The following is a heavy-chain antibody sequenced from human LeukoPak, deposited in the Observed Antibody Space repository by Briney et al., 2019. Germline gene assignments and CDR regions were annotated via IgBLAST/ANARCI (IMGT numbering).Heavy chain of an antibody. CDR3: ARDWNYEEGFDP. Sequence: RASVTVSCTASGYTFTSYAMHWVRQAPGQGLEWMGIINPSGGSTSYAQKFQGRVTMTRDTSTSTVYMELSSLRSEDTAVYYCARDWNYEEGFDPWGQGTLVTVSS. V-gene: IGHV1-46*01. D-gene: IGHD1-7*01. CDR2: INPSGGST. CDR1: GYTFTSYA. J-gene: IGHJ5*02.